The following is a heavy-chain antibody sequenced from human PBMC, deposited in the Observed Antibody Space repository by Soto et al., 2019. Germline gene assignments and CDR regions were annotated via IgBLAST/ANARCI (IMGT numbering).Heavy chain of an antibody. CDR2: ISYDLSNK. CDR1: GFTFISYA. J-gene: IGHJ3*02. D-gene: IGHD3-22*01. Sequence: PGVDLILSSAASGFTFISYAMHWGLQAPGKGVEWVGVISYDLSNKYYADSVKGLFTISRDNSKNTLYLQMNSLRAEDTAVYYCAKGARASPYYYDSSGYLSALDAFDIWGQGTMVTVSS. V-gene: IGHV3-30-3*01. CDR3: AKGARASPYYYDSSGYLSALDAFDI.